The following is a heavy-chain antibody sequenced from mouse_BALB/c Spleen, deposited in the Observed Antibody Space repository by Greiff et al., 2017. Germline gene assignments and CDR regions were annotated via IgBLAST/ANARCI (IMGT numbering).Heavy chain of an antibody. V-gene: IGHV1-5*01. CDR1: GYTFTSYW. D-gene: IGHD1-2*01. J-gene: IGHJ3*01. CDR3: TRERNYYGSAWFAY. CDR2: IYPGNSDT. Sequence: VQLQQSGTVLARPGASVKMSCKASGYTFTSYWMHWVKQRPGQGLEWIGAIYPGNSDTSYNQKFKGKAKLTAVTSTSTAYMELSSLTNEDSAVYYCTRERNYYGSAWFAYWGQGTLVTVSA.